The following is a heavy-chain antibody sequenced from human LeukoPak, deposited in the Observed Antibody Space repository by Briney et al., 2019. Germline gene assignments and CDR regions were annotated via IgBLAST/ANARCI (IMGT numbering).Heavy chain of an antibody. Sequence: GGSLRLSCSASGFTFSSYAMSWVRQAPGEGLEWGSGISAGGDTTYTADSVRGRFTISRDNSNNTPYLQMNILTAEDTAVYYCAAISYSGTWPVGYWGQGILVTVTA. CDR1: GFTFSSYA. CDR2: ISAGGDTT. V-gene: IGHV3-23*01. CDR3: AAISYSGTWPVGY. D-gene: IGHD6-25*01. J-gene: IGHJ4*02.